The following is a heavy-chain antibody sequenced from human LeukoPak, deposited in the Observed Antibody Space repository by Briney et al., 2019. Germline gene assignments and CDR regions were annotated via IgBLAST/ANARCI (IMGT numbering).Heavy chain of an antibody. Sequence: TVKVSCKASGGTFSSYAISWVRQAPGQGLEWMGGIIPIFGTANYAQKFQGRVTITTDESTGTAYMELSSLRSEDTAVYYCASWADCSGGSCSDRGFDYWGQGTLVTVSS. J-gene: IGHJ4*02. CDR2: IIPIFGTA. D-gene: IGHD2-15*01. CDR1: GGTFSSYA. V-gene: IGHV1-69*05. CDR3: ASWADCSGGSCSDRGFDY.